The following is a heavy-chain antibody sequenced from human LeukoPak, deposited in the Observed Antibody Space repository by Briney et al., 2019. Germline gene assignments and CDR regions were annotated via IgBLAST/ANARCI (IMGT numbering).Heavy chain of an antibody. V-gene: IGHV1-2*02. J-gene: IGHJ4*02. D-gene: IGHD5-12*01. CDR2: INPNSGDT. Sequence: ASVKVSCKASGYTFTGYYINWVRQAPGQGLEYMGGINPNSGDTNYAQKFQGRVTLTRDTSITTAYMVLSRLTSDDTAVYYCARDGYYYGQFDFWGQGALVTVSS. CDR3: ARDGYYYGQFDF. CDR1: GYTFTGYY.